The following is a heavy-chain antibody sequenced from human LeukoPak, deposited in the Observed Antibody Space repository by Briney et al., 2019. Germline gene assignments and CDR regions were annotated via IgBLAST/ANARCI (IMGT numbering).Heavy chain of an antibody. J-gene: IGHJ6*02. CDR1: GGSFSGYY. CDR3: ARGQSRYSSGWGRIYYYYGMDV. D-gene: IGHD6-19*01. V-gene: IGHV4-34*01. CDR2: INHSGST. Sequence: SETLSLTCAVYGGSFSGYYWSWIRQPPGKGLEWIGEINHSGSTNYNPSLKSRVTISVDTSKNQFSLKLSSVTAADTAVYYCARGQSRYSSGWGRIYYYYGMDVWGQGTTVTVSS.